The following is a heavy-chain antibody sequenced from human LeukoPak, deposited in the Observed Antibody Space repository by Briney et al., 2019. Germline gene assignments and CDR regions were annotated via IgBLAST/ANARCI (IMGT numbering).Heavy chain of an antibody. CDR2: IYPSGNI. CDR1: GLTFSNSY. J-gene: IGHJ4*02. D-gene: IGHD2-15*01. CDR3: ARVGNGRSWDY. Sequence: GGSLRLSCAASGLTFSNSYMSWVRQAPGKGLEWVSLIYPSGNIYYADSVKGRFTISRDNSKNTLFLQMNSVRAEDTAIYYCARVGNGRSWDYWGQGTLVTVSS. V-gene: IGHV3-53*01.